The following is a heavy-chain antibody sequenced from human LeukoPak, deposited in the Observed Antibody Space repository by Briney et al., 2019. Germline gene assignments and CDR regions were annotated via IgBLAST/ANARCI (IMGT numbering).Heavy chain of an antibody. D-gene: IGHD2-21*02. Sequence: PSETLSLTCAVSGGSISSIYWWSWVRQPPGKGLEWIGEIYHSGSTNYNPPLKSRVTISVDKSKNQFSLKLRSVTAADTAVYYCARGVTYFWFDPWGQGTLVTVSS. CDR3: ARGVTYFWFDP. V-gene: IGHV4-4*02. CDR1: GGSISSIYW. CDR2: IYHSGST. J-gene: IGHJ5*02.